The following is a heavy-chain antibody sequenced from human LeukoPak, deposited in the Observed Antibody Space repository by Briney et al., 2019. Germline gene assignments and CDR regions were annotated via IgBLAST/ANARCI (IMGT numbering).Heavy chain of an antibody. D-gene: IGHD3-10*02. CDR3: AELGITMIGGV. CDR1: GFTFSSYA. V-gene: IGHV3-30*04. Sequence: GGSLRLSCAASGFTFSSYAMHWVRQAPGKGLEWVAVISYDGSDKYYADSVKGRFTISRDNAKNSLYLQMNSLRAEDTAVYYYAELGITMIGGVWGKGTTVTISS. CDR2: ISYDGSDK. J-gene: IGHJ6*04.